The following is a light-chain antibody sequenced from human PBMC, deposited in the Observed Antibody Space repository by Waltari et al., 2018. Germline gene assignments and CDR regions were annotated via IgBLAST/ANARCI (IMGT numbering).Light chain of an antibody. J-gene: IGLJ1*01. CDR2: DVT. CDR1: SSDVGTYDY. CDR3: SSYTTSSTVYV. V-gene: IGLV2-14*03. Sequence: QSALTQPASVSGSPGQSITIPCTGTSSDVGTYDYVSWYQQHPGKAPKLMIYDVTKRPSGFANRFSGSKSGNTASLTISGLQAEDEADYYCSSYTTSSTVYVFGTGTKVTVL.